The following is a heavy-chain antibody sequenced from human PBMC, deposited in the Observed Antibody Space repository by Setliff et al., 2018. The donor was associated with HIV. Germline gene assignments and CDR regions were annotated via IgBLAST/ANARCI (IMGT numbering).Heavy chain of an antibody. CDR1: GYTLIRYD. V-gene: IGHV1-8*03. CDR3: ARSPGDYLFDY. Sequence: ASVKVSCKASGYTLIRYDINWVRQATGQGLEWMGWMNPNSGNTGYAQKFQGRVTITRNTSTSTAYMELSSLRSEDTAVYFCARSPGDYLFDYWGQGTLVTVSS. J-gene: IGHJ4*02. D-gene: IGHD4-17*01. CDR2: MNPNSGNT.